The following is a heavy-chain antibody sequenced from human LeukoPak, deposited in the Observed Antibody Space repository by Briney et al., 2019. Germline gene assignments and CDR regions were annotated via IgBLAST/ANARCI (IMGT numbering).Heavy chain of an antibody. CDR3: ARDPITGAADNWFDP. D-gene: IGHD6-19*01. CDR1: GGTFSSNT. Sequence: ASVKVSCKASGGTFSSNTISWVRQAPGQGLEWMGRIIAILGIANYAQQFQGRVTITADKSTSTAYMELSSLRSEDTAVYYCARDPITGAADNWFDPWGQGTLVTVSS. CDR2: IIAILGIA. J-gene: IGHJ5*02. V-gene: IGHV1-69*04.